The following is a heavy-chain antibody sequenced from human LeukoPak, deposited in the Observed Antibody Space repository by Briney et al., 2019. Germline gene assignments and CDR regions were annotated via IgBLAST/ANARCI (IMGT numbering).Heavy chain of an antibody. V-gene: IGHV3-30*03. Sequence: PGGSLRLSCAASGFTFSSYGMHWVRQAPGKGLEWVAFISYDGSNKYYADSVKGRFTISRDTSKNTLYLQMNSLRAEDTAVYYCARGGYYYDSSGPDYWGQGTLVTVSS. J-gene: IGHJ4*02. CDR2: ISYDGSNK. CDR3: ARGGYYYDSSGPDY. D-gene: IGHD3-22*01. CDR1: GFTFSSYG.